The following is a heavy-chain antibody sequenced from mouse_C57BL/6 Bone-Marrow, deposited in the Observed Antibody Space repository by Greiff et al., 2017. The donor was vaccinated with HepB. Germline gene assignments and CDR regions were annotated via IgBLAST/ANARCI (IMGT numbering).Heavy chain of an antibody. CDR3: ARYESYYAMDY. J-gene: IGHJ4*01. Sequence: EVMLVESGGGLVQPGGSLSLSCAASGFTFTDYYMSWVRQPPGKALEWLGFIRNKANGYTTEYSASVKGRFTISRDNSQSILYLQMNALRAADSATYYCARYESYYAMDYWGQGTSVTVSS. CDR1: GFTFTDYY. CDR2: IRNKANGYTT. V-gene: IGHV7-3*01.